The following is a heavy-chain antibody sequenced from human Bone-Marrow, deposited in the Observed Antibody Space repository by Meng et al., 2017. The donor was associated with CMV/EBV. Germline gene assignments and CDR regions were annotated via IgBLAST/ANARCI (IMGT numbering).Heavy chain of an antibody. D-gene: IGHD4-11*01. Sequence: SETLSLTCTVSGGSISSYYWSWIRQPPGKGLEWIGYIYYSGSTNYNPSLKSRVTISVDTSKNQFSLKLSSVTAADTAVYYCARDYRNYVFDYYHGMDVWGQGTMVTVSS. V-gene: IGHV4-59*12. CDR1: GGSISSYY. CDR2: IYYSGST. CDR3: ARDYRNYVFDYYHGMDV. J-gene: IGHJ6*02.